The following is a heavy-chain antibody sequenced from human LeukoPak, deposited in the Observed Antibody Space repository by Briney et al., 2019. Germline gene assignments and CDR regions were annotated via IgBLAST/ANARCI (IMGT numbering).Heavy chain of an antibody. Sequence: GGSLRLSCAASGFTFDHYSMNWVRQAPGKGLEWVGFIRGSVYGGATEYAASEKGRFTVSTDASKTIGYLQMTSLKTEDTAIYYCTRESPKYVFDSWGQGTLVTVSS. V-gene: IGHV3-49*04. CDR1: GFTFDHYS. J-gene: IGHJ4*02. CDR2: IRGSVYGGAT. CDR3: TRESPKYVFDS. D-gene: IGHD2-8*01.